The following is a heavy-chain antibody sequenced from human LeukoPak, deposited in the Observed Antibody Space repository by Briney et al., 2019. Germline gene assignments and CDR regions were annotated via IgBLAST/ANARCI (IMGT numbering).Heavy chain of an antibody. D-gene: IGHD3-3*01. Sequence: ASVKVSCKVSGYTLTELSMHWVRQAPGKGLEWMGGFDPEDGETIYAQKFQGRVTMTEDTSTDTAYMELSSLRSEDTAVYYCATDLGPPYYDFWSGYSRSNYWGQGTLVTVSS. CDR2: FDPEDGET. J-gene: IGHJ4*02. V-gene: IGHV1-24*01. CDR1: GYTLTELS. CDR3: ATDLGPPYYDFWSGYSRSNY.